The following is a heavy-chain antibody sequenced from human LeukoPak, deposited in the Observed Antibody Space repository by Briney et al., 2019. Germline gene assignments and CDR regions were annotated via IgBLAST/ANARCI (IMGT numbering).Heavy chain of an antibody. CDR1: GGTFNSYA. CDR2: IIPILGIA. V-gene: IGHV1-69*04. Sequence: GSSVKVSCKASGGTFNSYAISWVRQALGQGLEWMGRIIPILGIANYAQKFQGRVTITAEKSTSTAYMELSSLRSEDTAVYYCAREERRYSSSWYDYWGQGTLVTVSS. D-gene: IGHD6-13*01. CDR3: AREERRYSSSWYDY. J-gene: IGHJ4*02.